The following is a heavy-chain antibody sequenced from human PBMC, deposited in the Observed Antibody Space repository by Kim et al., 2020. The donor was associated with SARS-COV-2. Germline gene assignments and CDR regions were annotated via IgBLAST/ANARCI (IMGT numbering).Heavy chain of an antibody. V-gene: IGHV3-30*02. CDR3: ATYSSTWSAFDY. Sequence: YCADTLKGRFTISRDKSKNTLYLQMKSLGAEDTAVYYCATYSSTWSAFDYWGQGTLVTFSS. D-gene: IGHD6-13*01. J-gene: IGHJ4*02.